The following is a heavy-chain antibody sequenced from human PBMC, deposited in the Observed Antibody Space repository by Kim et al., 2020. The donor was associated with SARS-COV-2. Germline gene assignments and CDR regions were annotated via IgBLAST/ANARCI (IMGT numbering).Heavy chain of an antibody. CDR1: GFTVSSSY. CDR2: IYRDGST. CDR3: AKTVTTGNYDS. V-gene: IGHV3-53*01. J-gene: IGHJ4*02. D-gene: IGHD4-17*01. Sequence: GSLRLSCAASGFTVSSSYVSWVRQGPGKGLEWVSVIYRDGSTFYAESVKGRFTISRDNPENTVYLQMNSLRAEDTAVYYCAKTVTTGNYDSWGQGTLVTIYS.